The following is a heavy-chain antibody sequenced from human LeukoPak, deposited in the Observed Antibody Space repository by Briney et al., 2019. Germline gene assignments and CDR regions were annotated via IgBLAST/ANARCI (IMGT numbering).Heavy chain of an antibody. CDR1: GYTFINHW. CDR3: ARRAAGSSSSYDY. J-gene: IGHJ4*02. CDR2: IFPGGSDI. V-gene: IGHV5-51*01. D-gene: IGHD6-6*01. Sequence: GESLKISCKGSGYTFINHWIGWVRQMPGKGLEWMGIIFPGGSDIRYSPSFQGQVTISADRTITTAYLQWSSLKASDTAMYYCARRAAGSSSSYDYCGQGTRVTVSS.